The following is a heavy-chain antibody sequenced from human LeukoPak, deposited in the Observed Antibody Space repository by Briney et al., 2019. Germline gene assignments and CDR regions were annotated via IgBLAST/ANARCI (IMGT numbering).Heavy chain of an antibody. V-gene: IGHV1-69*05. CDR1: GYIFTSYY. CDR3: ARDYGDYDGFDI. Sequence: GASVKVSCKASGYIFTSYYMHWVRQAPGQGLEWVGRIIPIFGTANYAQKFQGRVTITTDESTSTAYMELSSLRSEDTAVYYCARDYGDYDGFDIWGQGTMVTVSS. J-gene: IGHJ3*02. D-gene: IGHD4-17*01. CDR2: IIPIFGTA.